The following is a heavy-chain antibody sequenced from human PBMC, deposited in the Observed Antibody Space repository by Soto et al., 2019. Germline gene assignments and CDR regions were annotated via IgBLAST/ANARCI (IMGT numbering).Heavy chain of an antibody. CDR3: ARDRGYDVHDYYYNAMGV. J-gene: IGHJ6*02. CDR1: GFTFRTYT. V-gene: IGHV3-21*01. D-gene: IGHD3-10*01. Sequence: PGGALRVSCISSGFTFRTYTMNWVRQAPGKGLEWVSGIRGFSPYTFYAESVKGRFTISRDNAKNSLYLQMDSLRAEDTAVYYCARDRGYDVHDYYYNAMGVWGQGTTVTVSS. CDR2: IRGFSPYT.